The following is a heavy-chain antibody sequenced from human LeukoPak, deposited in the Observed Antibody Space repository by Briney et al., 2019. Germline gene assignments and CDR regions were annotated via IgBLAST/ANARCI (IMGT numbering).Heavy chain of an antibody. V-gene: IGHV4-34*01. D-gene: IGHD3-3*01. Sequence: NPSETLSLTCAVYGGSFSGYYWSWIRQPPGKGLEWIWEINHSGSTNYNPSLKSRVTISVDTPKNQFSLKLSSVTAADTAVYYCARGGAGADYDFWSGPTRVYYFDYWGQGTLVTVSS. CDR2: INHSGST. CDR1: GGSFSGYY. CDR3: ARGGAGADYDFWSGPTRVYYFDY. J-gene: IGHJ4*02.